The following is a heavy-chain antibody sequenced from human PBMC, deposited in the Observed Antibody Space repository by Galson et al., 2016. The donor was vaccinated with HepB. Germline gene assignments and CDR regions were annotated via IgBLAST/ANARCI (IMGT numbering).Heavy chain of an antibody. CDR2: INAGSGNT. Sequence: SVKVSCKASGYTFTSYAMHWVRQAPGQRLEWMGWINAGSGNTKYSQKFQGRVTITRDTSASTAYMELSSLRSEDTAVYYCARLEYSSSSEHFQHWGQGTLVTVSS. V-gene: IGHV1-3*01. CDR3: ARLEYSSSSEHFQH. D-gene: IGHD6-6*01. CDR1: GYTFTSYA. J-gene: IGHJ1*01.